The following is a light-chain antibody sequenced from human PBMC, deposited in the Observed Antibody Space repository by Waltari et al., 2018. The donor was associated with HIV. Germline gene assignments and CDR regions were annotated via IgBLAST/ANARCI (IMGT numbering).Light chain of an antibody. V-gene: IGKV2-28*01. CDR1: QSLLHSNGRNY. Sequence: DIVMTQSPLSLSVTPGEPASISCRSSQSLLHSNGRNYLDWYLQKPGQSPQLLIYLGSNRASGVPDRFSASGSGTDFTLKISRVEAEDVGIYYCMQALQTLWTFGQGTKVEIK. CDR3: MQALQTLWT. CDR2: LGS. J-gene: IGKJ1*01.